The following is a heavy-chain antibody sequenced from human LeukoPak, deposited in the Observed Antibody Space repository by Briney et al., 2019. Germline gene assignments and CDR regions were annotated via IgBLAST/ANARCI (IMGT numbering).Heavy chain of an antibody. D-gene: IGHD5-12*01. CDR2: INNDGSTT. Sequence: GGSLRLSCAASGFTFRSSWMHWVPHAPGRGLVWVSRINNDGSTTTYADSVKGRYTISRDNAKNTLFLQMNSLRAEDTAVYYCARDVGDSAYDWGQGTLVTVSS. CDR1: GFTFRSSW. J-gene: IGHJ4*02. CDR3: ARDVGDSAYD. V-gene: IGHV3-74*01.